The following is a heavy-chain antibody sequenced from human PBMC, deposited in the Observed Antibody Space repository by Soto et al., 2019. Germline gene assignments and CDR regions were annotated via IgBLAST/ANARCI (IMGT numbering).Heavy chain of an antibody. D-gene: IGHD3-3*01. J-gene: IGHJ4*02. V-gene: IGHV1-3*01. CDR1: GYTFTSYG. Sequence: ASVKVSCKASGYTFTSYGISWVRQAPGQRLEWMGWINAGNGNTKYSQKFQGRVTITRDTSASTAYMELSSLRSEDTAVYYCARDLGDDFWSGYLDYWGQGTLVAVSS. CDR3: ARDLGDDFWSGYLDY. CDR2: INAGNGNT.